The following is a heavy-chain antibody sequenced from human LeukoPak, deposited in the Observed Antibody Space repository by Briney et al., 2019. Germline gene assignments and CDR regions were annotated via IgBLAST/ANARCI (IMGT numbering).Heavy chain of an antibody. CDR3: AKDKAAGYSAYDWIPDN. CDR2: ISGSGGST. D-gene: IGHD5-12*01. Sequence: GGSLRLSCAASGFTFSSYAMSWVRQAPGKGLEWVSAISGSGGSTYYADSVKGRFTISRDNSKNTLLLQMNSLRVEDTAVYYCAKDKAAGYSAYDWIPDNWGQGTLVTVSS. V-gene: IGHV3-23*01. J-gene: IGHJ4*02. CDR1: GFTFSSYA.